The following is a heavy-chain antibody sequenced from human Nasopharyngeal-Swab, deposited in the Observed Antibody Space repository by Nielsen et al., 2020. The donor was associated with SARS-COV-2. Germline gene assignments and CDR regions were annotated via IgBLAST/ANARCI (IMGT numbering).Heavy chain of an antibody. CDR3: ARILYSGGWAPIDAFDI. J-gene: IGHJ3*02. Sequence: GESLKISCAASGFTFSSYSMNWVRQAPGKGLEWVSSISSSSSYIYYADSVKGRFTISRDNAKNSLYLQMNSLRAEDTAVYYCARILYSGGWAPIDAFDIWGQGTMVTVSS. D-gene: IGHD6-19*01. CDR2: ISSSSSYI. CDR1: GFTFSSYS. V-gene: IGHV3-21*01.